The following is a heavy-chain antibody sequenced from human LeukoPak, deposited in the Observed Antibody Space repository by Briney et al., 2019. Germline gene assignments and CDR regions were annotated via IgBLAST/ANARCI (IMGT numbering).Heavy chain of an antibody. CDR1: GGSISSSSYY. CDR3: ARDPRDSTPFDY. D-gene: IGHD2-15*01. V-gene: IGHV4-39*07. Sequence: SETLSLTCTVSGGSISSSSYYWGWIRQPPGKGLEWIGSIYYSGSTYYNPSLKSRVSISVETSKNQFSLKLSSVTAADTAVYYCARDPRDSTPFDYWGQGTLVTVSS. J-gene: IGHJ4*02. CDR2: IYYSGST.